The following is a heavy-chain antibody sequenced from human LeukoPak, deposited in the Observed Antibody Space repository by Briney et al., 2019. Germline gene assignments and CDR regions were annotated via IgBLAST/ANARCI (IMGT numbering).Heavy chain of an antibody. CDR2: INPNSGGT. CDR1: GGTFSSYA. D-gene: IGHD6-19*01. J-gene: IGHJ4*02. Sequence: GASVKVSCKASGGTFSSYAISWVRQAPGQGLEWMGWINPNSGGTNYAQKFQGRVTMTRDTSISTAYMELSRLRSDDTAVYYCAREGIAVAGTVDYWGQGTLVTVSS. V-gene: IGHV1-2*02. CDR3: AREGIAVAGTVDY.